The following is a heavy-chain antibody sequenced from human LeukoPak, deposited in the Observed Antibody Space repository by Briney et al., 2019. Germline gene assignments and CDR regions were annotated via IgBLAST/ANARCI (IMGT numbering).Heavy chain of an antibody. Sequence: GGSLRLSCTASGYTFSRYRMHWVRQAPGKGLELVAATSYGGSNRHHADSVKGRFNLSRHNSKNTLYLQINSLRDEDTAVYYCAKNCTGTTTRYFDYWGQGTLVTVSS. D-gene: IGHD4-17*01. CDR1: GYTFSRYR. CDR3: AKNCTGTTTRYFDY. J-gene: IGHJ4*02. CDR2: TSYGGSNR. V-gene: IGHV3-30*18.